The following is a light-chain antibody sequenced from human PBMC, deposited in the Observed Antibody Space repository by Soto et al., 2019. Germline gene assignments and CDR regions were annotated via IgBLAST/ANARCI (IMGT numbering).Light chain of an antibody. Sequence: PGERATLYCRASQNFVNTSLAWYQQKPGHAPRLLIYGASSRATGIPDRISGSGSGTDFTLTISRLEPEDFAVYFCQQYGSSPYTFGQGTKLEIK. CDR2: GAS. V-gene: IGKV3-20*01. CDR1: QNFVNTS. CDR3: QQYGSSPYT. J-gene: IGKJ2*01.